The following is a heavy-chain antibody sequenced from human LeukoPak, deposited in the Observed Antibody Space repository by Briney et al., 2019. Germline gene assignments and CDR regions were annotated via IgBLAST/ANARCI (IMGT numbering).Heavy chain of an antibody. Sequence: ASVKVSCKASGGTFSSYAISWVRQAPGQGLEWMGWISAYNGNTNYVQKLQGRVTMTTDTSTTTAYVELRSLRSDDTAVYYCARDLEMALDYWGQGTLVTVSS. CDR1: GGTFSSYA. CDR3: ARDLEMALDY. CDR2: ISAYNGNT. D-gene: IGHD5-24*01. V-gene: IGHV1-18*01. J-gene: IGHJ4*02.